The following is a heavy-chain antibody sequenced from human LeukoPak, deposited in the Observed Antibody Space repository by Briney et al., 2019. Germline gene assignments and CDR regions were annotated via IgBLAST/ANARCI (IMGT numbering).Heavy chain of an antibody. Sequence: GASVKVSCKASGYTFTGYYMHWVRQAPGQGPEWIGGIIPISGTAKYAQKLQGRVTISADMSTGTAYMELSSLSSEDTAVYYCAGSYNTYYAQDYWGQGALVTVSS. CDR2: IIPISGTA. CDR3: AGSYNTYYAQDY. J-gene: IGHJ4*02. D-gene: IGHD1-14*01. CDR1: GYTFTGYY. V-gene: IGHV1-69*06.